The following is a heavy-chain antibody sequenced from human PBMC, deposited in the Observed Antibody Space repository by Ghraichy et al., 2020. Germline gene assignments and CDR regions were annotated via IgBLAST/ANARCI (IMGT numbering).Heavy chain of an antibody. V-gene: IGHV1-18*04. CDR3: ARGGRYYSESSGYRR. CDR2: ISAYNGNT. J-gene: IGHJ4*02. D-gene: IGHD3-22*01. CDR1: GYTFTSYG. Sequence: ASVKVSCKASGYTFTSYGISWVRQAPGQGLEWMGWISAYNGNTNYAQKLQGRVTMTTDTSTRTAYMELRSLRSDDTAVYYCARGGRYYSESSGYRRWGQGTLVTVSS.